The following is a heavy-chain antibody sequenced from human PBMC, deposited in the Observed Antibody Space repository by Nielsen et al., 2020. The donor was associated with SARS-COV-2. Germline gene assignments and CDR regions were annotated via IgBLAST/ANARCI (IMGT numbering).Heavy chain of an antibody. D-gene: IGHD4-23*01. CDR1: GGSISSSSYY. V-gene: IGHV4-39*07. J-gene: IGHJ4*02. Sequence: SETLSLTCTVSGGSISSSSYYWSWIRQPPGKGLEWIGEINHSGSTNYNPSLKSRVTISVDTSKNQFSLKLSSVTAADTAVYYCARGQMTTVVRSRGLDYWGQGTLVTVSS. CDR3: ARGQMTTVVRSRGLDY. CDR2: INHSGST.